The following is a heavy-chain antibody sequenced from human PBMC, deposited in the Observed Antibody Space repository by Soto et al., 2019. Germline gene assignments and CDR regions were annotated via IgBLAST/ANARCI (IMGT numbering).Heavy chain of an antibody. Sequence: GASVKVSCKASGYTFIAYFIHWVRQAPGQGLEWMGWINPNSGDTSYAQKFQGRVTMTRDTSIRTAYMELSRLRSDDTAVFYCAKIAAVGDFDFWGQGTQVPVYS. CDR2: INPNSGDT. J-gene: IGHJ5*01. CDR3: AKIAAVGDFDF. V-gene: IGHV1-2*02. D-gene: IGHD6-13*01. CDR1: GYTFIAYF.